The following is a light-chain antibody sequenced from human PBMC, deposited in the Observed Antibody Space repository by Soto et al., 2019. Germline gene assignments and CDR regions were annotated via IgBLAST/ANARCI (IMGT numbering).Light chain of an antibody. J-gene: IGKJ1*01. Sequence: ETVLTQSPGTLSLSPGERATLSCRASQSVSASYLVWYQQKPGQAPRLLIYGASSRATGIPDRFSGSGSGTDFTLTISRLEPEDFAVYYCHQYESSLWTFGRGTKVDIK. CDR3: HQYESSLWT. V-gene: IGKV3-20*01. CDR2: GAS. CDR1: QSVSASY.